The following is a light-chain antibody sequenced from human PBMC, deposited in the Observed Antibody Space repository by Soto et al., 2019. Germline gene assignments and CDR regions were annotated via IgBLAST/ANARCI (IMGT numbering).Light chain of an antibody. CDR1: QSISNY. J-gene: IGKJ2*01. V-gene: IGKV1-39*01. Sequence: DIQMTQSPSSLSASVGDRVTITCRASQSISNYLNWYLQRPGKAPKLLIFTASSLQSGVPSRFSGSGSGTDFTLTISSLQPEDFASYYCQQTYRIPYTFGQGTKLEI. CDR3: QQTYRIPYT. CDR2: TAS.